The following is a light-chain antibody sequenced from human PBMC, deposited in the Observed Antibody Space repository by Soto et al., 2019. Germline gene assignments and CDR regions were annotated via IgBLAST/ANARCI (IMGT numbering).Light chain of an antibody. CDR1: QIVSSSY. Sequence: EIVLTHSPGTLSLSPGERATLSCRASQIVSSSYLAWYQQKPGQAPRLVIFDIRNRATGISDGLSGSGSGTDFTLTISSLEPEDFAVYYCQQRSNWRITFGQGTRLEIK. V-gene: IGKV3D-20*02. CDR3: QQRSNWRIT. J-gene: IGKJ5*01. CDR2: DIR.